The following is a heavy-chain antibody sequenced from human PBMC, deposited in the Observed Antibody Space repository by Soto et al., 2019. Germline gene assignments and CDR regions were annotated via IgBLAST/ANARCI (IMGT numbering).Heavy chain of an antibody. D-gene: IGHD5-18*01. J-gene: IGHJ1*01. Sequence: ASVKVSCKASGYTFFDYFMQWVLQAPGQGLEWMGWINTNSGNTDYAQKFQGRVTMTRDTSISTAYMELSGLTSDDTAVYDCARQLDTRSLTDHWGKRPLVPVSS. CDR3: ARQLDTRSLTDH. CDR2: INTNSGNT. V-gene: IGHV1-2*02. CDR1: GYTFFDYF.